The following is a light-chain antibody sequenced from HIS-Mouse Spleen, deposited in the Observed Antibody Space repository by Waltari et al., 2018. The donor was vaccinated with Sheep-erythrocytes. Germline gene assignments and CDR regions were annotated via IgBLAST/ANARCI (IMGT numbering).Light chain of an antibody. V-gene: IGLV2-23*01. CDR2: EGS. CDR1: SSDVGGYNY. Sequence: QSALTQPPSASGSPGQSVTNSCTGTSSDVGGYNYVSWYQQHPGKAPKLMIYEGSKRPSGVSNRFSGSKSGNTASLTISGLQAEDEADYYCCSYAGSSTPWVFGGGTKLTVL. CDR3: CSYAGSSTPWV. J-gene: IGLJ3*02.